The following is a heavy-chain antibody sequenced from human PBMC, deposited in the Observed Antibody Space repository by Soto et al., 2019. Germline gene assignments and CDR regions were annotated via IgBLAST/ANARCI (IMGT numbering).Heavy chain of an antibody. D-gene: IGHD3-9*01. J-gene: IGHJ3*02. Sequence: SETLSLTCVVSGGSFSTYYYNWIRQSPGKGLEWIGEINHSGSNNYSPSLKSRVTMSLDTSKNQFSLKLTSVTAADTAVYYCARGGSNDWQVAFDIWGQGTMVT. CDR2: INHSGSN. CDR1: GGSFSTYY. V-gene: IGHV4-34*01. CDR3: ARGGSNDWQVAFDI.